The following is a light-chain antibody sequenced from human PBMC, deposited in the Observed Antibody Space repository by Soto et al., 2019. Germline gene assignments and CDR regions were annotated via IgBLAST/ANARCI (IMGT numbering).Light chain of an antibody. CDR2: AAS. CDR1: QGINTF. Sequence: IQLTQSPSSLSASVGDRVTITCRASQGINTFLAWYQQKPGKAPKLLIYAASTLQSGVPARFSGSGSGTDFTLTSSRLQHDVFANYCRQHLESSPPTFGGGTKVAIK. J-gene: IGKJ4*01. CDR3: QHLESSPPT. V-gene: IGKV1-9*01.